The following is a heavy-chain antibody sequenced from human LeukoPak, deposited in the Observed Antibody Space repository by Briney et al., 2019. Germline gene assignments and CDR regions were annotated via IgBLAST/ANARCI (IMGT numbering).Heavy chain of an antibody. CDR3: ARRGGSGRAFDY. V-gene: IGHV4-39*01. CDR2: IYYTGST. J-gene: IGHJ4*02. D-gene: IGHD1-26*01. CDR1: GASISGGTYY. Sequence: PSETLSLTCSVSGASISGGTYYWGWLRQPPGTGLEWIGSIYYTGSTYDNPSLKSRVTISVATSKNQFSLKLSSVTAADTAVYYCARRGGSGRAFDYWGQGTLVTVSS.